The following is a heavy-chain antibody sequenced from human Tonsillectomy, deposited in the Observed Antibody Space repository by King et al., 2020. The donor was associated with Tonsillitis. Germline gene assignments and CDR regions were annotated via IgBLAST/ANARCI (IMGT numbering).Heavy chain of an antibody. D-gene: IGHD3-3*01. J-gene: IGHJ4*02. Sequence: VQLVESGGGLVKPGGSLRLSCAASGFTFSSYSMNWVRQAPGKGLEWVSSISSSSSYIYYADSVKGRFTISRDNAKNSLYLQMNSLRAEDTAVYYCARGAYYDFWRGNEGPFDYWGQGTLVTVSS. CDR1: GFTFSSYS. V-gene: IGHV3-21*01. CDR3: ARGAYYDFWRGNEGPFDY. CDR2: ISSSSSYI.